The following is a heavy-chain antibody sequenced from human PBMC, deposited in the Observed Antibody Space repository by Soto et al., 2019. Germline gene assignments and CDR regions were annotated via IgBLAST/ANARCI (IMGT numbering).Heavy chain of an antibody. CDR1: GYTFTSYG. CDR2: ISVHNGNT. CDR3: ARGGRDYDFWRGAGNWFDP. J-gene: IGHJ5*02. D-gene: IGHD3-3*01. Sequence: QVQLVQSGAEEKKPGASVKVSCKASGYTFTSYGISWVRQAPGQGLEWMGWISVHNGNTNYAQKLQGRVTMTTDTSTSKAYMELRSLRPDDTAVYYCARGGRDYDFWRGAGNWFDPWGQGPLVTVSS. V-gene: IGHV1-18*01.